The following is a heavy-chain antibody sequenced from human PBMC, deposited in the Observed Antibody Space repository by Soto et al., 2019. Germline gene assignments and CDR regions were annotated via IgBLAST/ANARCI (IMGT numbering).Heavy chain of an antibody. D-gene: IGHD6-19*01. V-gene: IGHV3-23*01. CDR2: IIDDGGRA. CDR1: GFSFSHHA. J-gene: IGHJ4*02. Sequence: VPLLESGGGLVQPGRSLRLSFSASGFSFSHHAMSWVRQAPGKGLEWGSAIIDDGGRAYYADSVNGGFTISRDTYRNTLTLQMNSLRAEDTAVYYCTRDKMEQWLGGADLDYWCQGTQVTVSS. CDR3: TRDKMEQWLGGADLDY.